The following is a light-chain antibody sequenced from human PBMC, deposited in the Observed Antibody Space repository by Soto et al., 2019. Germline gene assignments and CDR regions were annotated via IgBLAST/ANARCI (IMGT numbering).Light chain of an antibody. J-gene: IGKJ1*01. CDR1: QGIRND. CDR2: AAS. V-gene: IGKV1-6*01. Sequence: IQMTQSPSSLSASVGDRVTITCRASQGIRNDLGWYQQKPGKAPKRLIYAASSLQSGVPSRFSGSGSGTDFTLTINSLQPEDFATYYCHQNYNLPPWTFGQGTKVEIK. CDR3: HQNYNLPPWT.